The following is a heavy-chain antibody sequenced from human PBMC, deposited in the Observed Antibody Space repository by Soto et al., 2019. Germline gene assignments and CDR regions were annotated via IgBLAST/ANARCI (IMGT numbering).Heavy chain of an antibody. V-gene: IGHV3-30-3*01. J-gene: IGHJ4*02. CDR2: ISYDGSNK. Sequence: TGGSLRLPCAASGFTFSSFALPWFRQAPGKGLEWVAVISYDGSNKYYADSVKGRFTISRDNSKNTLYLQMNSLRAEDTAVYYCARVGVEMAAARYWGQGTLVTVSS. CDR1: GFTFSSFA. CDR3: ARVGVEMAAARY.